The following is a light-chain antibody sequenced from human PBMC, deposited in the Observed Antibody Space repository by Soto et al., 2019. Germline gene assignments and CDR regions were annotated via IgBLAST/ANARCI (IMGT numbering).Light chain of an antibody. J-gene: IGLJ3*02. CDR1: SSNIGSEN. CDR3: QSYDSSLSALV. V-gene: IGLV1-40*01. CDR2: GNK. Sequence: QSVVTQPPSVSGAPGQRVTISCTGSSSNIGSENVQWYQQFPGTAPRLLIYGNKNRPGGVPDRFTGSKSGTSAYLAITGLQAEDEADYYCQSYDSSLSALVFGGGTKLTVL.